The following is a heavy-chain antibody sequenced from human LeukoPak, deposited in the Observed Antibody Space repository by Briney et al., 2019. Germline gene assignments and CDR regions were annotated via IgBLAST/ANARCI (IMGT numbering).Heavy chain of an antibody. D-gene: IGHD3-3*01. CDR2: INPNSGGT. V-gene: IGHV1-2*02. Sequence: ASVTVSCKASGYTFTCYYMHWVRQAPGQGLEWMGWINPNSGGTNYAQKFQGRVTMTRDTSISTAYMELSRLRSDDTAVYYCARGGTYYDFWRTNWFDPWGQGTLVTVSS. CDR1: GYTFTCYY. J-gene: IGHJ5*02. CDR3: ARGGTYYDFWRTNWFDP.